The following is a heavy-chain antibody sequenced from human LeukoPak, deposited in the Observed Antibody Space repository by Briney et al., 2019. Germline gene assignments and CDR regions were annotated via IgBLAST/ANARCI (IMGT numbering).Heavy chain of an antibody. Sequence: GGSLRLSCAASGFTLSDFYMTWVRQAPRNGLECLSYISPTGSDISYADSVKGRFTISRDNSKNTLYLQMNSLRAEDTAVYYCARGRVDGGYFDYWGQGTLVTVSS. CDR3: ARGRVDGGYFDY. CDR2: ISPTGSDI. D-gene: IGHD3-10*01. V-gene: IGHV3-11*01. CDR1: GFTLSDFY. J-gene: IGHJ4*02.